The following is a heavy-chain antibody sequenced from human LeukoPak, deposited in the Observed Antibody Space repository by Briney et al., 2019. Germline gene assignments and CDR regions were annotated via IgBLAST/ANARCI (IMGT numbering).Heavy chain of an antibody. V-gene: IGHV3-23*01. J-gene: IGHJ6*02. CDR2: INGSGGST. CDR3: ARDCSPIADIYYYYGMDV. Sequence: GGSLRLSCAASGFTFSSYAMSWVRQAPGKGLEWVSAINGSGGSTYYADSVKGRFTISRDNSKNTLYLQMNSLRAEDTAVYYCARDCSPIADIYYYYGMDVWGQGTTVTVSS. D-gene: IGHD2-21*01. CDR1: GFTFSSYA.